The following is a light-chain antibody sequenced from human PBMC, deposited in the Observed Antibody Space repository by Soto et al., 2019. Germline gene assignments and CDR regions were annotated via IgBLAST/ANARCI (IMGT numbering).Light chain of an antibody. CDR3: QHYDNLPYT. Sequence: DIQMTQSPSSLSASVGDRVTITCQASQGIRNSLNWYQQKPGKAPRLLIYDASKLETGVPTRFSGSGSGAHFIFTINSLQPEDVATYYCQHYDNLPYTFGQGTKLEI. J-gene: IGKJ2*01. CDR2: DAS. V-gene: IGKV1-33*01. CDR1: QGIRNS.